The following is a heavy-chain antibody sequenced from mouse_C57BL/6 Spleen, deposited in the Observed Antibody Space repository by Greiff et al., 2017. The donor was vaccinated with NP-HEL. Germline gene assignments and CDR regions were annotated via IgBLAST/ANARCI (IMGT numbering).Heavy chain of an antibody. CDR2: ISDGGSYT. V-gene: IGHV5-4*01. Sequence: EVQVVESGGGLVKPGGSLKLSCAASGFTFSSYAMSWVRQTPEKRLEWVATISDGGSYTYYPDNVKGRFTISRDNAKNNLYLQMSHLKSEDTAMYYCARDDYDYDVREPYYFDYWGQGTTLTVSS. CDR3: ARDDYDYDVREPYYFDY. J-gene: IGHJ2*01. CDR1: GFTFSSYA. D-gene: IGHD2-4*01.